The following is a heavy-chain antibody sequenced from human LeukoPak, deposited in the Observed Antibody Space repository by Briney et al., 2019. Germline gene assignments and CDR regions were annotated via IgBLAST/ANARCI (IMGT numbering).Heavy chain of an antibody. CDR1: GFTFSSYA. V-gene: IGHV3-64*01. J-gene: IGHJ4*01. CDR3: ARTFRVGYGYYFDY. CDR2: ISSNGGST. Sequence: GGSLRLSCAASGFTFSSYAMHWVRQAPGKGLEYVSAISSNGGSTYYANSVKGRFTISRDNSKNTLYLQMNSLRAEDTAVYYCARTFRVGYGYYFDYWGQGTLVTVSS. D-gene: IGHD5-18*01.